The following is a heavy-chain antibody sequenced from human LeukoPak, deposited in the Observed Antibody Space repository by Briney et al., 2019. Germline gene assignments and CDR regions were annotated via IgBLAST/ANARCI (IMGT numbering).Heavy chain of an antibody. CDR3: AREESGYCDGGSCPYYFDY. D-gene: IGHD2-15*01. J-gene: IGHJ4*02. CDR2: IFTSGGT. V-gene: IGHV4-61*02. Sequence: SETLSLTCTVSSGSTSSGSYYWSWIRQPAGKGLEWIGRIFTSGGTNYNPSLKSRVTISVDTSKNQFSLKLNSVTAADAAVYYCAREESGYCDGGSCPYYFDYWGQGTLVTVSS. CDR1: SGSTSSGSYY.